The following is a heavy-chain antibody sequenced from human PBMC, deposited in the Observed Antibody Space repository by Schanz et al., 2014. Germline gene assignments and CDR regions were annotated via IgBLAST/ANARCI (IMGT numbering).Heavy chain of an antibody. V-gene: IGHV3-33*08. D-gene: IGHD3-10*01. CDR3: ARGIITMVRGGDVGAFDI. Sequence: VQLLESGGTVVQPGGSLRVSCAASGFVFRTFAMYWVRQAPGKGLEWVALISYDGSSKNHADSVQGRFTISRDNSKNALYLQMDSLRAEDTAVYYCARGIITMVRGGDVGAFDIWGQGTMVTVSS. CDR2: ISYDGSSK. J-gene: IGHJ3*02. CDR1: GFVFRTFA.